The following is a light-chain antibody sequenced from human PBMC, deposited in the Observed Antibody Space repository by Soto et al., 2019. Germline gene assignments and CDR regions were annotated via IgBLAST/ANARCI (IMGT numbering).Light chain of an antibody. CDR1: QSVSSSY. CDR3: QQYGSSPFT. Sequence: EIVLTHSPGTPSLSPGERATLSCRASQSVSSSYLAWYQQKPGQAPRLLIYGASSRATGIPDRFSGSGSGTDFTLTISRLEPEDFAVYYCQQYGSSPFTFGPGTKVDIK. J-gene: IGKJ3*01. CDR2: GAS. V-gene: IGKV3-20*01.